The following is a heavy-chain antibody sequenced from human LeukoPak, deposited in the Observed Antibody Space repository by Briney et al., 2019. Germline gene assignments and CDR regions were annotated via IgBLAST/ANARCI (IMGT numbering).Heavy chain of an antibody. CDR3: ARQDYYGEFDY. D-gene: IGHD3-10*01. Sequence: PSETLSLTCSVSGGSISSSSYYWGWIRQPPGKGLEWIGSIYYSGSTYYNPSLKSRVTISVDTSKNQFSLKLSSVTAADTAVYYCARQDYYGEFDYWGRGTLVTVSS. J-gene: IGHJ4*02. V-gene: IGHV4-39*01. CDR1: GGSISSSSYY. CDR2: IYYSGST.